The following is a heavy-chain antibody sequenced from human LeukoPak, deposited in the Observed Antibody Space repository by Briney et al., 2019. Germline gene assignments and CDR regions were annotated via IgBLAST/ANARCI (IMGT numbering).Heavy chain of an antibody. CDR2: IYYSGST. D-gene: IGHD3-22*01. CDR3: ARTLLTTYYYDSSGYYFDY. CDR1: GGSISSGGYY. J-gene: IGHJ4*02. V-gene: IGHV4-30-4*08. Sequence: PSETLSLTCTVSGGSISSGGYYWSWIRQHPGKGLEWIGYIYYSGSTYYNPSLKSRVTISVDTSKNQFSLKLSSVTAADTAVYYCARTLLTTYYYDSSGYYFDYWGQGTLVTVSS.